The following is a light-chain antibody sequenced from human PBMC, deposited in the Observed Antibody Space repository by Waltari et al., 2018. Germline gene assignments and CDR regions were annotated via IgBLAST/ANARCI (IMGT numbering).Light chain of an antibody. Sequence: ASVSGSPGQSIAISCTGTSSDVGVHNSVSWYQQHPGKAPKLMIYEVSNRPSGVSNRFSGSKSGNTASLTISGLQAEDEADYYCCSYTSNSFSYVFGTGTKVTVL. V-gene: IGLV2-14*01. J-gene: IGLJ1*01. CDR1: SSDVGVHNS. CDR3: CSYTSNSFSYV. CDR2: EVS.